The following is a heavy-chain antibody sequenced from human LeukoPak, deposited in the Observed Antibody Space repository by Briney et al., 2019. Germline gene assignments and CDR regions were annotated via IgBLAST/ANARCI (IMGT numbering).Heavy chain of an antibody. CDR2: VGISSGNT. Sequence: GGSLRLSCAASGFTFSDYYMSWIRQAPGKGLEWISYVGISSGNTKYADSVKGRFTISGDSAKNSVFLQMNNLRVEDTAVYYCARDHRYAFDNWGQGTLVTVSS. J-gene: IGHJ4*02. V-gene: IGHV3-11*06. D-gene: IGHD5-12*01. CDR1: GFTFSDYY. CDR3: ARDHRYAFDN.